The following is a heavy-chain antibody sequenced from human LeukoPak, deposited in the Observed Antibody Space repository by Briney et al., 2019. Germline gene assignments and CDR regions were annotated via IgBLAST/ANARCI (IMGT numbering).Heavy chain of an antibody. CDR3: ARRNIAAAALDY. CDR2: ISGSGGST. D-gene: IGHD6-13*01. Sequence: PGGSLRLSCAASGFTFSSYDMRWVRQAPGKGLEWVSAISGSGGSTYYADSVKGRFTISRDNSKNTLYLQMNSLRAEDTAVYYCARRNIAAAALDYWGQGTLVTVSS. CDR1: GFTFSSYD. V-gene: IGHV3-23*01. J-gene: IGHJ4*02.